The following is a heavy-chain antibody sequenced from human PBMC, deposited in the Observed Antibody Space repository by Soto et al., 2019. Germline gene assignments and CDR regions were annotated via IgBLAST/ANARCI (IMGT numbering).Heavy chain of an antibody. Sequence: PGESLKISCKGFGYTFTNYWIGWVRQMPGKGPEWMGIIYPGDSDTKYNPSFQGQVTISADKSITTTYLQWSSLKASDTAIYYCAASIFYYGMDVWGQGITVTVSS. CDR3: AASIFYYGMDV. V-gene: IGHV5-51*01. CDR1: GYTFTNYW. J-gene: IGHJ6*02. CDR2: IYPGDSDT.